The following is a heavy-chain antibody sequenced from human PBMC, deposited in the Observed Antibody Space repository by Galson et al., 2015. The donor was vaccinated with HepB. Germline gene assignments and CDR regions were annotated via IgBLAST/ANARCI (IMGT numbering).Heavy chain of an antibody. V-gene: IGHV5-51*01. J-gene: IGHJ4*02. CDR1: GYSFTSYW. Sequence: QSGAEVKKPGESLKISCKGSGYSFTSYWIGWVRQMPGKGLEWMGIIYPGDSDTRYSPSFQGQVTISADKSISTAYLQWSSLKASDTAMYYCARLDPNYYDSSGGNLDYWGQGTLVTVSS. CDR2: IYPGDSDT. CDR3: ARLDPNYYDSSGGNLDY. D-gene: IGHD3-22*01.